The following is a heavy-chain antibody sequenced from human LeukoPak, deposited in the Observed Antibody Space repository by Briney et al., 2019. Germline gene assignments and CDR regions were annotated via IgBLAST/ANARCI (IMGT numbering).Heavy chain of an antibody. D-gene: IGHD4-23*01. Sequence: PGGSLRLSCAASGFTFSSSAMSWVRQVPGKGLEWVAVISYDGSNKYYADSVKGRFTISRDNSKNTLYLQMNSLRAEDTAVYYCARDHDDYGGNSYRRGYYGMDVWGQGTTVTVSS. J-gene: IGHJ6*02. V-gene: IGHV3-30*04. CDR2: ISYDGSNK. CDR3: ARDHDDYGGNSYRRGYYGMDV. CDR1: GFTFSSSA.